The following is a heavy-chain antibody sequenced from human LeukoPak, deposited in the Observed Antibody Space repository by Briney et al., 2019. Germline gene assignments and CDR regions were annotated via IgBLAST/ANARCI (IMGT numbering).Heavy chain of an antibody. CDR2: IKQDGSEK. CDR1: GFTFSSYW. CDR3: ARGESTVTTYFYYYYYMDV. D-gene: IGHD4-17*01. J-gene: IGHJ6*03. Sequence: GGSLRLSCAASGFTFSSYWMSWVRQAPGKGLEWVANIKQDGSEKYYVDSVKGRFTISRDNAKNSLYLQMNSLRAEDTAVYYCARGESTVTTYFYYYYYMDVWGKGTPVTVSS. V-gene: IGHV3-7*01.